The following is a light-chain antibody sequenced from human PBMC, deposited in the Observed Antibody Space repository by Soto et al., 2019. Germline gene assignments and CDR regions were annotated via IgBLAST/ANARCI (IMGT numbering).Light chain of an antibody. V-gene: IGKV1-5*03. Sequence: DIKMTQYPSNMPASVGDSIVTTTRRASQTISSWLAWYQQKPGKAPKVLIYKASNLKRGVPSRFSGSGSGTEFTLTISGLQPDDFATYYCQHYKFYPWAFGQGTKVDIK. CDR3: QHYKFYPWA. J-gene: IGKJ1*01. CDR1: QTISSW. CDR2: KAS.